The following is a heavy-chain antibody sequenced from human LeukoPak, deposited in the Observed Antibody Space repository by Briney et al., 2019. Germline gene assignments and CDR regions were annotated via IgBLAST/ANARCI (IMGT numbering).Heavy chain of an antibody. V-gene: IGHV3-48*04. CDR3: ARGLSV. J-gene: IGHJ4*02. CDR1: GLTFSSYS. CDR2: ISSSGSPI. D-gene: IGHD3-3*02. Sequence: GGSLRLSCAASGLTFSSYSMNWVRQAPGKGLEWVSYISSSGSPIYYADSVKGRFTISRDNAKSSVYLQMNRLRAEDTAVYYCARGLSVGGQGTLVSVSS.